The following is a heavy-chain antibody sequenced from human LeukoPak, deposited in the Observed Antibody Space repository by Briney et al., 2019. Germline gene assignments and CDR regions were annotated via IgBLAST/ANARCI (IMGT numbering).Heavy chain of an antibody. J-gene: IGHJ6*02. Sequence: GGSLRLSCAASGFTVSSNYMSWVRQAPGKGLEWVSVIYSGGSTYYADSVKGRFTISRDNSKNTLYLQMNSLRAEDTAVYYCARDRRHLYYYYGMDVWGQGTTVTVSS. CDR3: ARDRRHLYYYYGMDV. CDR2: IYSGGST. V-gene: IGHV3-66*01. CDR1: GFTVSSNY.